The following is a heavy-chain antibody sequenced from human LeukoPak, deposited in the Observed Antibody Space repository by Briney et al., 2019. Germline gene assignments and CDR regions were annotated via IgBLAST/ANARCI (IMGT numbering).Heavy chain of an antibody. Sequence: SQTLSLTCTVPGGSISVGTYYWSWIRQPPGKGLEWIGYIYYSGSTYYNPSLKSQVSISVDTSKNQFSLKLSSVTAADTAVFYCARDRDGYNLDAFDIWGKGTMVTVAS. CDR1: GGSISVGTYY. CDR2: IYYSGST. V-gene: IGHV4-30-4*08. D-gene: IGHD5-24*01. J-gene: IGHJ3*02. CDR3: ARDRDGYNLDAFDI.